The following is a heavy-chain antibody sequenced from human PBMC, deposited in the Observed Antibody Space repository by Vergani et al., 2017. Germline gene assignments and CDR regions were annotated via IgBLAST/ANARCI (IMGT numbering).Heavy chain of an antibody. Sequence: VQLVQSGSELKKPGASVKVSCKASGYTFTSYAMNWVRQAPGQGLEWMGLVDPEDGETIYAEKFQGRVTITADTSTDTAYMELSSLRSEDTAVYYCATGRTGGRFDPWGQGTLVTVSS. D-gene: IGHD3-10*01. CDR2: VDPEDGET. CDR3: ATGRTGGRFDP. V-gene: IGHV1-69-2*01. J-gene: IGHJ5*02. CDR1: GYTFTSYA.